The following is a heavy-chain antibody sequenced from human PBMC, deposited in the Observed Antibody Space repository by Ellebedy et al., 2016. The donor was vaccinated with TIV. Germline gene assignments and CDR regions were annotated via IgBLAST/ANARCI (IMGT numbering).Heavy chain of an antibody. CDR3: ARASMGPMVRGVIGLWFDP. CDR2: INPSGGST. J-gene: IGHJ5*02. D-gene: IGHD3-10*01. V-gene: IGHV1-46*01. CDR1: GYTFTSYY. Sequence: ASVKVSXKASGYTFTSYYMHCVRQAPGQGLEWMGIINPSGGSTSYAQKFQGRVTMTRDTSTSTVYMELSSLRSEDTAVYYCARASMGPMVRGVIGLWFDPWGQGTLVTVSS.